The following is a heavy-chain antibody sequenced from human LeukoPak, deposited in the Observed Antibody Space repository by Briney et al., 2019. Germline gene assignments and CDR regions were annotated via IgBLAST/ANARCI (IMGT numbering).Heavy chain of an antibody. D-gene: IGHD3-16*01. Sequence: GGSLRLSWAASGFTFRSYWMNWAGQAQGKGLEWLASINHNGNVNYYLDSVKGLFTISRDNAKNSLYLQMSNLRAEDTAVYFCARGGGLDVWGQGATVTVSS. CDR2: INHNGNVN. CDR3: ARGGGLDV. CDR1: GFTFRSYW. J-gene: IGHJ6*02. V-gene: IGHV3-7*03.